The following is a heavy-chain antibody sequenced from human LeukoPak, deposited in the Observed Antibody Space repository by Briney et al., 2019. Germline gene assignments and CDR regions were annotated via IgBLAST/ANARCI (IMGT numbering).Heavy chain of an antibody. D-gene: IGHD4-17*01. CDR2: MNPNNGNT. CDR1: GYTFTSYD. CDR3: ARGGSVTTVASGGDYYYYYGMDV. J-gene: IGHJ6*02. V-gene: IGHV1-8*01. Sequence: ASVKVSCKASGYTFTSYDINWVRQATGQGLEWMGWMNPNNGNTGYAQKFQGRVIMTRNTSISTAYMELSSLRSEDTAVYYCARGGSVTTVASGGDYYYYYGMDVWGQGTTVTVSS.